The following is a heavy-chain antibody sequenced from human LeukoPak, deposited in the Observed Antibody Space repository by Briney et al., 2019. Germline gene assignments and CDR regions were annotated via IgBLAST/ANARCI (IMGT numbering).Heavy chain of an antibody. V-gene: IGHV3-21*01. D-gene: IGHD5-12*01. CDR3: ARVKEASAFDI. J-gene: IGHJ3*02. CDR2: ISSSSSYK. Sequence: GGSLRLSCAASGFTFSTYSMNWVRQAPGKGLEWVSSISSSSSYKYYADSLKGRFTISRDNAKNSLYLQMNSLRAEDTAVYYCARVKEASAFDIWGQGTMVTVSS. CDR1: GFTFSTYS.